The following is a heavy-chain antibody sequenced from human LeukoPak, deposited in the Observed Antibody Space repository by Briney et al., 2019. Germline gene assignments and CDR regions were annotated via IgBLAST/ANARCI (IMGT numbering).Heavy chain of an antibody. Sequence: GGSLRLSCAASGFTFSDYYMSWIRQAPGKGLEWVSYISSSGSTIYYADSVKGRFNISRDNAKNSLYLQMNSLRAEDTAVYYCASINYYYYMDVWGKGTTVSVSS. CDR2: ISSSGSTI. CDR3: ASINYYYYMDV. J-gene: IGHJ6*03. V-gene: IGHV3-11*04. CDR1: GFTFSDYY.